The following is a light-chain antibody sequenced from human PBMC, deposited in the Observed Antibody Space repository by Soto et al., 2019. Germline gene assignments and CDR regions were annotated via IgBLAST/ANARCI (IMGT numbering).Light chain of an antibody. J-gene: IGLJ1*01. CDR1: SSDVGSYNL. CDR3: CSYAGSSNFV. CDR2: EGS. V-gene: IGLV2-23*03. Sequence: QSVLTQPASVSGSPGQSITISCTGTSSDVGSYNLVSWYQQHPGKAPKLMIYEGSKRPSGVSNRFSGSKSGNTASLTISGLHAEDEADYYCCSYAGSSNFVFGTGTKLTVL.